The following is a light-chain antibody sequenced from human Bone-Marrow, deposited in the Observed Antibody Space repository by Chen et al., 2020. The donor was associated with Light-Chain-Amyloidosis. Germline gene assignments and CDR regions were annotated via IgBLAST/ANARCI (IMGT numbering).Light chain of an antibody. V-gene: IGLV2-14*01. CDR3: SSYTITNTLV. J-gene: IGLJ1*01. Sequence: QSALTPPATVSGSPGQSFTIPCSGTSSDVGGDNHVTWYQQHPDKVPKLMIYEVTHRPSRVPDRFSGTKSDGSASLTISGLQTEDEADYFCSSYTITNTLVFGSGTRVTVL. CDR1: SSDVGGDNH. CDR2: EVT.